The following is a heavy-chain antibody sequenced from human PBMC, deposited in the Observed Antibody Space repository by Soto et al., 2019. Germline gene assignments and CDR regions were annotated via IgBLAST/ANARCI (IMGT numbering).Heavy chain of an antibody. CDR1: GGSISSYY. Sequence: QVQLQESGPGLVKPSETLSLTCTVSGGSISSYYWCWIRLPPGPGLEWLGFIFYRGSTSYNPSLTSRVTISTDTSEYQFSLKLTSVTAADTAVYYCASMIGDPGLHFDSVGQGTLVAVSS. V-gene: IGHV4-59*01. J-gene: IGHJ5*01. CDR3: ASMIGDPGLHFDS. CDR2: IFYRGST. D-gene: IGHD3-10*02.